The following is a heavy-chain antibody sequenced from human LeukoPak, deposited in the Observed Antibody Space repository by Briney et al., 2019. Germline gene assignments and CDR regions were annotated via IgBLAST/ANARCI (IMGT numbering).Heavy chain of an antibody. J-gene: IGHJ6*03. Sequence: GGSLRLSCAASGFTVSSNYMSWVRQAPGKGLEWVSVIYSGGSTYYADSVKGRFTISRDNSKNTLYLQMNSLRAEDTAVYYCARDGYGNNYMDVWGKGTTVTVSS. CDR1: GFTVSSNY. V-gene: IGHV3-53*01. CDR2: IYSGGST. D-gene: IGHD1/OR15-1a*01. CDR3: ARDGYGNNYMDV.